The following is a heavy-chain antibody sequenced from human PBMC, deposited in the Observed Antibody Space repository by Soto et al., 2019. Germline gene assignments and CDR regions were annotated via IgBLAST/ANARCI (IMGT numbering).Heavy chain of an antibody. CDR3: ARLLLYGSGSYFP. CDR2: INHSGST. CDR1: GGSFSGYY. D-gene: IGHD3-10*01. V-gene: IGHV4-34*01. Sequence: SETLSLTCAVYGGSFSGYYWSWIRQPPGKGLEWIGEINHSGSTNYNPSLKSRVTVSVDTSKNQFSLKLSSVTAADTAVYYCARLLLYGSGSYFPWGQGTLVTVS. J-gene: IGHJ5*02.